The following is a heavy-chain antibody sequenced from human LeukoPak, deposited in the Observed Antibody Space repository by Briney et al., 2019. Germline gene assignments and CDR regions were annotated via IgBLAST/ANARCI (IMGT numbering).Heavy chain of an antibody. V-gene: IGHV4-31*03. CDR2: VYYSGGT. CDR1: GDSVSSGAYY. Sequence: SETLSLTCTVSGDSVSSGAYYWNWIRQHPGKGLEWLGYVYYSGGTYYNPSLKSRVAISIDTSKNQFSLKLSSVTAADTAVYYCARLPQRHSMVRGVISYWGQGTLVTVSS. J-gene: IGHJ4*02. CDR3: ARLPQRHSMVRGVISY. D-gene: IGHD3-10*01.